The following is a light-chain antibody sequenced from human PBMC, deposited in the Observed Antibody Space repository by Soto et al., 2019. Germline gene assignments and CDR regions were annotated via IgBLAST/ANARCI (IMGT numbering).Light chain of an antibody. CDR2: GAS. CDR1: QSVSSSY. Sequence: EFVLTQSPGTLSLSPGERATLSCRASQSVSSSYLAWYQQKPGQAPRLLIYGASSRATGIPDRFSGSGSGTDFTLTISRLEPEDFAVYYCQQYGSSPPWTFGQGTKVDTK. J-gene: IGKJ1*01. V-gene: IGKV3-20*01. CDR3: QQYGSSPPWT.